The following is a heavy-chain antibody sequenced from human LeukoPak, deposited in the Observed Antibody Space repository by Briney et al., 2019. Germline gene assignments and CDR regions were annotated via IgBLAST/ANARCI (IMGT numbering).Heavy chain of an antibody. CDR2: ITYKGSA. CDR1: NGFDSYYF. D-gene: IGHD1-26*01. V-gene: IGHV4-34*01. Sequence: SETLSLTCAVYNGFDSYYFMLVRQPPGKGLEWIGEITYKGSAKCNSSLMGRATISVDVSQRQFSLKLTSVTAADTAVYYCARGGIVGATPAFDIWGQGTMVTVSS. J-gene: IGHJ3*02. CDR3: ARGGIVGATPAFDI.